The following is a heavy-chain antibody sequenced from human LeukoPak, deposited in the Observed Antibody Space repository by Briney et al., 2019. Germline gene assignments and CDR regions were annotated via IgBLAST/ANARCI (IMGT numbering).Heavy chain of an antibody. CDR1: GFTFSSYG. CDR3: AKDSPNCSGGSCYIGWFDP. Sequence: PGGSLRLSCAASGFTFSSYGMHWVRQAPGKGLEWVAVISYDGSNKYYADSVKGRFTISRDNSKNTLYLQMNSLRAEDTAVYYCAKDSPNCSGGSCYIGWFDPWGQRTLVTVSS. CDR2: ISYDGSNK. J-gene: IGHJ5*02. V-gene: IGHV3-30*18. D-gene: IGHD2-15*01.